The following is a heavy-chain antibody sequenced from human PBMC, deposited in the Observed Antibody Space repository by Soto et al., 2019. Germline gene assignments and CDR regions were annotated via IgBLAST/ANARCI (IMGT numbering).Heavy chain of an antibody. CDR2: ISYSGST. CDR3: ARGRGDTAMAWYY. Sequence: QVQLQESGPGLVKPSETLSLTCTVSGGSISSYYWSWIRQSPGKGLEWIGYISYSGSTKYNPSLKSRVTISVSTANNPFSLKLSSVTAADTAVYYCARGRGDTAMAWYYWGQGPLVTVSS. D-gene: IGHD5-18*01. J-gene: IGHJ4*02. V-gene: IGHV4-59*01. CDR1: GGSISSYY.